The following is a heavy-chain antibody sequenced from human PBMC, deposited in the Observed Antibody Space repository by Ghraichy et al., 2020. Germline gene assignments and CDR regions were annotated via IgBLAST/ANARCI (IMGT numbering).Heavy chain of an antibody. CDR2: IYYTGDN. V-gene: IGHV4-61*01. CDR3: ARDEEWRGYFDL. CDR1: GDSVSSNRYY. J-gene: IGHJ2*01. D-gene: IGHD3-3*01. Sequence: SETLSLTCTVSGDSVSSNRYYWSWIRPPPGKGLEWIAYIYYTGDNDYNSSLRSRVTISLDTSKNQFSLQLGSVTAADTAVYYCARDEEWRGYFDLWGRGTLVTVSS.